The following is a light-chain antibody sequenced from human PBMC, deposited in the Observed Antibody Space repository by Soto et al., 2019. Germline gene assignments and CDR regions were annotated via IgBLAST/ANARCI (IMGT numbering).Light chain of an antibody. CDR1: RSNIGAGYH. CDR2: GNS. Sequence: QSVLTQPPSVSGAPGQRVTISCTGSRSNIGAGYHVHWYQQLPGTAPKLLIYGNSNRPSGVPDRFSGSKSGTSASLAITGLRAEDEADYYCQSYDSSLSGSVFGGGTKVTVL. CDR3: QSYDSSLSGSV. J-gene: IGLJ3*02. V-gene: IGLV1-40*01.